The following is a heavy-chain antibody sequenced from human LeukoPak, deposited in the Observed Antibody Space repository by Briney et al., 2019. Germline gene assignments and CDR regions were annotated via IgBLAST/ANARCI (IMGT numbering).Heavy chain of an antibody. V-gene: IGHV1-58*01. CDR1: GFTFTSSA. Sequence: ASVKVSCKASGFTFTSSAVQWVRQARGQRLEWIGWIVVGSGNTNYAQKFQERVTITRDMSTSTAYMELSSLRSEDTAVYYCAEEGYSSGWYYYFQHWGQGTLVTVSS. CDR3: AEEGYSSGWYYYFQH. D-gene: IGHD6-19*01. J-gene: IGHJ1*01. CDR2: IVVGSGNT.